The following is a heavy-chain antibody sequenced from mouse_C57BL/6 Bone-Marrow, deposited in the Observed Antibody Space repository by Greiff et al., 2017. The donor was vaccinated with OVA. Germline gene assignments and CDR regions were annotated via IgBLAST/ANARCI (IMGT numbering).Heavy chain of an antibody. D-gene: IGHD2-4*01. V-gene: IGHV1-5*01. CDR1: GYTFTSYW. J-gene: IGHJ3*01. CDR3: TRSIYYDYEGFAY. Sequence: EVQLQQSGTVLARPGASVKMSCKTSGYTFTSYWMHWVKQRPGQGLEWIGAIYPGNSDTSYNQKFKGKAKLTAVTSASTAYMELSSLTNEDSAVYYCTRSIYYDYEGFAYWGQGTLVTVSA. CDR2: IYPGNSDT.